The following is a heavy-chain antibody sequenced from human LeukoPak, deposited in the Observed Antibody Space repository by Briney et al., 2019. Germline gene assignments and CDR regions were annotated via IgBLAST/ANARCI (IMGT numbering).Heavy chain of an antibody. CDR1: GFTFSSYA. D-gene: IGHD3-10*01. CDR2: ISYDGSNK. Sequence: GGSLRLSCAASGFTFSSYAMHWVRQAPGKGLEWVAVISYDGSNKYYADSVKGRFTISRDNSKDTLYLQMNSLRAEDTAVYYCASVRTYYGSGSYFEYWGQGTLVTVSS. V-gene: IGHV3-30-3*01. J-gene: IGHJ4*02. CDR3: ASVRTYYGSGSYFEY.